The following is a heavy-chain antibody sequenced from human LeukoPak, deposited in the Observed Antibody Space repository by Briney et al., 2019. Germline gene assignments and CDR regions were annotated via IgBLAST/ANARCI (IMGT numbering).Heavy chain of an antibody. J-gene: IGHJ4*02. CDR1: GASISSHY. Sequence: PSETLSLTCTVSGASISSHYWSWIRQPPGKGLEWIGLISFTGSTNYYPSLKSRVTTSVDTSKNQFSLKLTSVTAADTAVYYCARGGESSLPLDYWGQGTLVTVSS. CDR3: ARGGESSLPLDY. V-gene: IGHV4-59*11. CDR2: ISFTGST. D-gene: IGHD6-13*01.